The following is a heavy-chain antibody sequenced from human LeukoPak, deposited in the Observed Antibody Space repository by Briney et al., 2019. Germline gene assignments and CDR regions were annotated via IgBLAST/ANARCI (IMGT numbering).Heavy chain of an antibody. CDR2: IYSGGST. Sequence: GESLRLSCEASGFTVSRTYMTWVRQAPGEGLEWVSVIYSGGSTYYADSVKGRFTISRDTSKNTEYLQMNSLRAEDTAVYYCARGPQVIDYWGQGTLVTVAS. J-gene: IGHJ4*02. V-gene: IGHV3-66*01. D-gene: IGHD1-14*01. CDR3: ARGPQVIDY. CDR1: GFTVSRTY.